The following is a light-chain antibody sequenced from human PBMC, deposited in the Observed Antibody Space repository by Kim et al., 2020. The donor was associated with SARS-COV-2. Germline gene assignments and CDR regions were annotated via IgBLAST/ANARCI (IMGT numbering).Light chain of an antibody. Sequence: LGAAVKLTCTLSSVNSSYAIEWHQQQPEKAPRYLMKLNSDGSHSKGDGIPERFSGSSSVAERYLTISSLQSEDEADYYCQTWGTVVFGGGTQLTVL. CDR3: QTWGTVV. J-gene: IGLJ2*01. CDR1: SVNSSYA. V-gene: IGLV4-69*01. CDR2: LNSDGSH.